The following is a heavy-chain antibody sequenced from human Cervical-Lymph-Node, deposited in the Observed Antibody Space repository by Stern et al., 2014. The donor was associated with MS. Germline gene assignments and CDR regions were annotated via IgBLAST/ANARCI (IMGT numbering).Heavy chain of an antibody. J-gene: IGHJ4*02. CDR3: VRGRSIFDS. D-gene: IGHD6-6*01. Sequence: QVQLQESGPGLVKPSQTLSLTCTVSGDSISSGDYYWSWIRQTPGKGLEWMRFIFYTGSNYYKPSLKSRLTISVDTSKNTFSLKLNSVTAADTAVYYCVRGRSIFDSWGQGTLVAVSS. CDR2: IFYTGSN. V-gene: IGHV4-30-4*01. CDR1: GDSISSGDYY.